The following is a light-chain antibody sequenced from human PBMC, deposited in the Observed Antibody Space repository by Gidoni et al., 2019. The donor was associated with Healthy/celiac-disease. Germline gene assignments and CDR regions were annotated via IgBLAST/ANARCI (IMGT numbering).Light chain of an antibody. V-gene: IGKV3-20*01. J-gene: IGKJ1*01. CDR3: QQYGSSPPRVA. CDR2: GAS. CDR1: QSVSSSY. Sequence: EIVLTQSPGTLSLSPGERATLSCRASQSVSSSYLAWYQQKPGQAPRLLIYGASSRATGLPDRFSGSGSGTDFTLTISRLEPEDFAVYYCQQYGSSPPRVAFGQGTKVEIK.